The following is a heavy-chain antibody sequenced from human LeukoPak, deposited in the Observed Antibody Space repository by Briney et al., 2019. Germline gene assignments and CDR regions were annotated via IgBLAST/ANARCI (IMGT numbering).Heavy chain of an antibody. V-gene: IGHV5-51*01. CDR3: ARLDRHSLPDY. J-gene: IGHJ4*02. CDR2: IYPGDSDT. Sequence: GEPLKISCKGSGYSFTNYWIGWVRQMPGKGLEWMGIIYPGDSDTRYSPSFQGQVTISAGKSISNAYLQWSSLKASDTAMYYCARLDRHSLPDYWGQGTLVTVSS. CDR1: GYSFTNYW.